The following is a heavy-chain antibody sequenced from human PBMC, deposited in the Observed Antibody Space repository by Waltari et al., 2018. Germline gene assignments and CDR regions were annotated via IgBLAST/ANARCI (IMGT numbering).Heavy chain of an antibody. CDR1: AFPFSSYS. J-gene: IGHJ4*02. CDR3: AREGLAPGTVTGTGSYDS. CDR2: ISTSSSYI. D-gene: IGHD6-19*01. Sequence: EVQLVESGGGLVKPGGSLRLSCTASAFPFSSYSMNWVRQAPGTGLEWVSSISTSSSYIYYADSLKGRFTISRDNAKNSLYLQMNSLRAEDTAVYYCAREGLAPGTVTGTGSYDSWGQGTLVTVSS. V-gene: IGHV3-21*03.